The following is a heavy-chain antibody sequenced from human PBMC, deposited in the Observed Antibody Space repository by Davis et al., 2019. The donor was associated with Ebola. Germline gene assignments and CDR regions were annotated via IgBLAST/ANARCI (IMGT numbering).Heavy chain of an antibody. CDR1: GFTFSGSA. D-gene: IGHD3-10*01. Sequence: GESLKISCAASGFTFSGSAMHWVRQASGKGLEWVGRIRSKANSYATAYAASVKGRFTISRDDSKNTLYLQMNSLKTEDTAVYYCTTEIWFGELQFDPWGQGTLVTVSS. V-gene: IGHV3-73*01. CDR3: TTEIWFGELQFDP. J-gene: IGHJ5*02. CDR2: IRSKANSYAT.